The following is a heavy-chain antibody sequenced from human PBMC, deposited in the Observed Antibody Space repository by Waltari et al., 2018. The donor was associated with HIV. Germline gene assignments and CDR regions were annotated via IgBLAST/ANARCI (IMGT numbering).Heavy chain of an antibody. CDR1: GFTFDDYT. D-gene: IGHD1-26*01. V-gene: IGHV3-43*01. CDR2: ISWDGGST. CDR3: AKDIGNSGATTIDY. J-gene: IGHJ4*02. Sequence: EVQLVESGGVVVQPGGSLRLSCAASGFTFDDYTMHWVRQAPGKGLEWVSLISWDGGSTYYADSVKGRFTISRDNSKNSLYLQMNSLRTEDTALYYCAKDIGNSGATTIDYWGQGTLVTVSS.